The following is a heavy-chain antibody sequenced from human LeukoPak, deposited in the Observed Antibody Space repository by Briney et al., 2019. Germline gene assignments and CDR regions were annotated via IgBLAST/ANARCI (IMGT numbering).Heavy chain of an antibody. V-gene: IGHV4-31*03. CDR3: ARGYYDYVWASLDY. J-gene: IGHJ4*02. Sequence: PSETLSLTCTVSGGSISSGGYYWSWIRQHPGKGLGWIGYIYYSGSTYYNPSLESRVTISVDTSKNQFSLKLSSVTAADTAVYYCARGYYDYVWASLDYWGQGTLVTVSS. D-gene: IGHD3-16*01. CDR1: GGSISSGGYY. CDR2: IYYSGST.